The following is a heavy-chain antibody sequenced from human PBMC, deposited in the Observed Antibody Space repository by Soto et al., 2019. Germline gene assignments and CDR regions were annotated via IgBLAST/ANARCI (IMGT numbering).Heavy chain of an antibody. D-gene: IGHD3-10*01. Sequence: QVQLVQSGAEVKKSGSSVRVSCKASGGTFNSYTLSWVRQAPGQRLEWMGRIIPMLSMSTYAQKFQGRVSIIADKPTYTVSPDLSSLRSDETAIYYCATSYGSGSRPFESWWQGTLVTVYS. CDR3: ATSYGSGSRPFES. V-gene: IGHV1-69*02. CDR1: GGTFNSYT. J-gene: IGHJ4*02. CDR2: IIPMLSMS.